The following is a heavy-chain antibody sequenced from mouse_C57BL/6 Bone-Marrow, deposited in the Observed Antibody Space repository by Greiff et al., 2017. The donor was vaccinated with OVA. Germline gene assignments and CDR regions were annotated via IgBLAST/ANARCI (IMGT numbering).Heavy chain of an antibody. D-gene: IGHD2-1*01. CDR1: GYTFTSYW. V-gene: IGHV1-69*01. CDR3: ARRPYGNYRYWYFDV. CDR2: IDPSDSYT. Sequence: QVQLKQPGAELVMPGASVKLSCKASGYTFTSYWMHWVKQRPGQGLEWIGEIDPSDSYTNYNQKFKGKSTLTVDKSSSTAYMQLSSLTSEDSAVYYCARRPYGNYRYWYFDVWGTGTTVTVSS. J-gene: IGHJ1*03.